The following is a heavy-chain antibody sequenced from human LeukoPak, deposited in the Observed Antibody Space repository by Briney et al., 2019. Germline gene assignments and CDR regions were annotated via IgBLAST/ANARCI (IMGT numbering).Heavy chain of an antibody. CDR2: INPNSGGT. CDR1: GYTFSGYY. V-gene: IGHV1-2*02. CDR3: AGVGVGTMIVVSWRRHNWFDP. Sequence: ASVKVSCEASGYTFSGYYLHWVRQAPGQGLEWMGWINPNSGGTNYAQKFQGRVTMTRDMSISTAYMELSRLRSDDTAVYYCAGVGVGTMIVVSWRRHNWFDPWGQGTLVTVSS. D-gene: IGHD3-22*01. J-gene: IGHJ5*02.